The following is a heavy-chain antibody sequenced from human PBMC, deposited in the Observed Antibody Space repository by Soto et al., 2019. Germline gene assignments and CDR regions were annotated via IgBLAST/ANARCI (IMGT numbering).Heavy chain of an antibody. D-gene: IGHD2-15*01. J-gene: IGHJ5*01. CDR2: INPSGDSR. Sequence: AAVKLSCPSSGFSFSEYFMHWLLQAPGQGLEGMGIINPSGDSRNYAQKFQGRVTITRDTSTSTVYMDLSSLRYEDTAVYYCARDNMQNDGTPSASSWLHSRGTGTHVTVFS. CDR1: GFSFSEYF. CDR3: ARDNMQNDGTPSASSWLHS. V-gene: IGHV1-46*01.